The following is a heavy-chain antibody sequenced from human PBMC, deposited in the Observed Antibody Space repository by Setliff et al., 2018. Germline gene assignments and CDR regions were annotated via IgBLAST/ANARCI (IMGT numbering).Heavy chain of an antibody. CDR1: GYSFSDVW. J-gene: IGHJ4*02. Sequence: PGESLKISCKGSGYSFSDVWIGWVRQMPGKGLEWMGITYPGDSHTRYSPSFQGQVTMSADKSINTAYLQWSNLKASDTAIYYLARSQVGATYSVYFDYWGQGALVTVSS. V-gene: IGHV5-51*01. D-gene: IGHD1-26*01. CDR2: TYPGDSHT. CDR3: ARSQVGATYSVYFDY.